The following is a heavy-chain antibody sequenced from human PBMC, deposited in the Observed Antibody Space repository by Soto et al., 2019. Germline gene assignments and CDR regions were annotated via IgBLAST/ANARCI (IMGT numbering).Heavy chain of an antibody. CDR3: ARVLDMVVVAAATPYYYGMDV. CDR1: GFTFSSYS. CDR2: ISSSSSYI. Sequence: PGGSLRLSCAASGFTFSSYSMNWVRQAPGKGLEWVSSISSSSSYIYYADSVKGRFTISRDNAKNSLYLQMNSLRAEDTAVYYCARVLDMVVVAAATPYYYGMDVWGQGTTVTVSS. V-gene: IGHV3-21*01. D-gene: IGHD2-15*01. J-gene: IGHJ6*02.